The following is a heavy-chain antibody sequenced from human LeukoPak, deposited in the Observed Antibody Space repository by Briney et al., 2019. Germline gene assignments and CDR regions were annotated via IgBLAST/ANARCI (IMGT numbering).Heavy chain of an antibody. CDR1: RYTFTSYD. V-gene: IGHV1-8*01. D-gene: IGHD3-16*02. Sequence: ASVKVSCKASRYTFTSYDINWVRQATGQGLEWMGWMNPNSGNTGYAQKFQGRVTMTRNTYISTAYMELSSLRSEDTAVYYCARGGDLRLGELSLSNWFDPWGQGTLVTVSS. J-gene: IGHJ5*02. CDR3: ARGGDLRLGELSLSNWFDP. CDR2: MNPNSGNT.